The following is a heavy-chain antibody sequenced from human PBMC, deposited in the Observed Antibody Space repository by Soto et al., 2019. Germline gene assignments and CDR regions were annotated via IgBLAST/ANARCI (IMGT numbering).Heavy chain of an antibody. CDR3: ARDPYSGAETTYFFDH. J-gene: IGHJ4*02. Sequence: EVQLVESGGGLVQPGGSLRLSCAASGFSFPNFNMNWVRQAPGKGLEWVSYVDSGGGTIYYGDSVRCRFTISRDNAKNSLFLQMNSLRAEDTAVYFCARDPYSGAETTYFFDHWGQGIPVTVSS. V-gene: IGHV3-48*04. CDR2: VDSGGGTI. D-gene: IGHD6-25*01. CDR1: GFSFPNFN.